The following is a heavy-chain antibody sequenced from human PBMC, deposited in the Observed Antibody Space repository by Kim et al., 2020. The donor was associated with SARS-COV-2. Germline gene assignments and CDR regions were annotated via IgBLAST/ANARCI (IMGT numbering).Heavy chain of an antibody. J-gene: IGHJ4*02. CDR3: ARGGYYYDSSGYRFDY. Sequence: KFQGRVQITADASTSTAYMELRSLRSEDTAVYYCARGGYYYDSSGYRFDYWGQGTLVTVSS. V-gene: IGHV1-69*01. D-gene: IGHD3-22*01.